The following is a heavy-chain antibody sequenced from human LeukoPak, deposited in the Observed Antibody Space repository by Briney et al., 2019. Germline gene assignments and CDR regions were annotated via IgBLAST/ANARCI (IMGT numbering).Heavy chain of an antibody. CDR1: GFTFSDYY. D-gene: IGHD3-22*01. J-gene: IGHJ6*03. CDR2: ISSSGTTI. Sequence: GGSLRLSCAASGFTFSDYYMSWIRQAPGKGLEWVSYISSSGTTIYYADSVKGRFTISRDNAKNSLYLQMNSLRAEDTAVYFCARGVKGYDSSGTYYYYYYMDVWGKGTTVTVSS. CDR3: ARGVKGYDSSGTYYYYYYMDV. V-gene: IGHV3-11*04.